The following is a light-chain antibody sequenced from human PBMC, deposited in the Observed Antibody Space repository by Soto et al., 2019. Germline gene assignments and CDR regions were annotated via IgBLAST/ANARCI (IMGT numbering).Light chain of an antibody. J-gene: IGKJ3*01. CDR1: QSFSSSY. Sequence: EIVLTQSPGTLSLSPGERATLSCGASQSFSSSYLAWYQQKPGQAPRLLIYGASRRATGIPDRFSGSGSGTDFTLIISRLEPEDFAVYYCQQYGSSPFTFGPGTKVDIK. CDR2: GAS. CDR3: QQYGSSPFT. V-gene: IGKV3-20*01.